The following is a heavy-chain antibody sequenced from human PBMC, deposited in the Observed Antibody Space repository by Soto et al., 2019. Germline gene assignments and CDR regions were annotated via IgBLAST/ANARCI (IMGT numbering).Heavy chain of an antibody. CDR3: AREARYFYGMDV. CDR1: GFTFSNHW. J-gene: IGHJ6*02. Sequence: EVQVVESGGGLVQPGGSLRLSCAASGFTFSNHWMHWVRQVPGKGLVWVSRIKSDGTVTSYADSVKGRFTISRDNAKNTLYLQMNTLGAEDTAVYYCAREARYFYGMDVWGQGTTVTVSS. CDR2: IKSDGTVT. V-gene: IGHV3-74*01.